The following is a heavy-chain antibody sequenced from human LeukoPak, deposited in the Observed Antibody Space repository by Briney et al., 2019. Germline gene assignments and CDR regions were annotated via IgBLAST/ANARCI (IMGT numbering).Heavy chain of an antibody. J-gene: IGHJ4*02. Sequence: ASVKVSCKASGYTFTGYFMHWARQAPGQGLEWMGWINPNSGATNYAQKFQGRVTMTRDTSITTAYMELSTLTADDTAVYYCARVSLPGYFSLNLDYWGQGTLLTVTS. CDR1: GYTFTGYF. CDR2: INPNSGAT. CDR3: ARVSLPGYFSLNLDY. D-gene: IGHD3-9*01. V-gene: IGHV1-2*02.